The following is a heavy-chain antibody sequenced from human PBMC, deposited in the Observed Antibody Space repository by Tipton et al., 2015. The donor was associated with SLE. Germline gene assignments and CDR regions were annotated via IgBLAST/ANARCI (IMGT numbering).Heavy chain of an antibody. CDR1: GFTFSDYY. CDR3: ARFVGRDGMDV. CDR2: IKQDGSEK. J-gene: IGHJ6*02. D-gene: IGHD1-26*01. Sequence: GSLRLSCAASGFTFSDYYMSWVRQAPGKGLEWVANIKQDGSEKYYVDSVKGRFTISRDNAKNSLYLQMNSLRAEDTAVYYCARFVGRDGMDVWGQGTTVTVSS. V-gene: IGHV3-7*03.